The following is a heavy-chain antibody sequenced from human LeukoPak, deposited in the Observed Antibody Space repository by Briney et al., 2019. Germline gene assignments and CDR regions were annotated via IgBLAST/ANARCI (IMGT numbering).Heavy chain of an antibody. CDR2: IYWDDAQ. CDR1: GFSAGTSGVG. CDR3: AHGEISMIVGMEGHFYY. D-gene: IGHD3-22*01. Sequence: SGPTLLNPTHTFTLTRTVSGFSAGTSGVGVGWIRQPPGKALEWLGIIYWDDAQHYSPSLKNRLTITKDTCKIQVVLTMTNMDPVDTATYYGAHGEISMIVGMEGHFYYPGQGTLVTVSS. J-gene: IGHJ4*02. V-gene: IGHV2-5*02.